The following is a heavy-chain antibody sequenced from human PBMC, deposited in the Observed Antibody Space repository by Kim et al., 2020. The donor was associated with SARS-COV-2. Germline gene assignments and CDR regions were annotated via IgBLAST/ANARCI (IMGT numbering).Heavy chain of an antibody. Sequence: YNPSLKSRVTMSLDRSKKQFSLKRTSVTAADTAVYYCAPIYGDYSDFDYWGQGSLVAVSS. D-gene: IGHD4-17*01. CDR3: APIYGDYSDFDY. V-gene: IGHV4-34*01. J-gene: IGHJ4*02.